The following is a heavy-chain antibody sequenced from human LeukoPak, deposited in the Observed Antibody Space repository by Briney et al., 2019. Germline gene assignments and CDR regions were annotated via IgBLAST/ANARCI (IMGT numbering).Heavy chain of an antibody. CDR1: GGSISSYY. V-gene: IGHV4-59*08. Sequence: SETLSLTCTVSGGSISSYYWSWIRQPPGKGLEWIGYIYYSGSTNYNPSLKSRVTISVDTSKNQLSLKLSSVTAADTVVYYCARLEWGRAVFDYWGQGALVTVSS. CDR2: IYYSGST. J-gene: IGHJ4*02. CDR3: ARLEWGRAVFDY. D-gene: IGHD1-26*01.